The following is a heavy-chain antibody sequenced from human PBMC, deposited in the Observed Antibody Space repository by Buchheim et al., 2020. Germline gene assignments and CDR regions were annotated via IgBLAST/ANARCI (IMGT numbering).Heavy chain of an antibody. Sequence: QVQLVESGGGVVQPGRSLRLSCAASGFTFSSYGMHWVRQAPGKGLEWVAVISYDGSNKYYADSVKGRFTISRDNSKNTLYLQMNSLRAEDTAVYYCARDQASSGYSFDYWGQGTL. V-gene: IGHV3-30*03. D-gene: IGHD3-22*01. CDR1: GFTFSSYG. J-gene: IGHJ4*02. CDR2: ISYDGSNK. CDR3: ARDQASSGYSFDY.